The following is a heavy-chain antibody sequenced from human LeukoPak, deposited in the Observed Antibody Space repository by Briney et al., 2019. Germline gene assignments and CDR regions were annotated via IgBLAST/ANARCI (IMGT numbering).Heavy chain of an antibody. Sequence: ASVKVSCKASAYTFTGHYIHWARQAPGQGLEWMGWINPLGGGTKYAQKFQGRVTMTRDTSINTTYLELTRLTSDDTALYYCAREGKGYNFLKAWDFWGQGTLVTVSS. CDR1: AYTFTGHY. CDR2: INPLGGGT. D-gene: IGHD5-24*01. J-gene: IGHJ4*02. CDR3: AREGKGYNFLKAWDF. V-gene: IGHV1-2*02.